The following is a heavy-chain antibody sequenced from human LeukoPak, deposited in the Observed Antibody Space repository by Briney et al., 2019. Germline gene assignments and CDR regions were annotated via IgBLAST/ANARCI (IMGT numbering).Heavy chain of an antibody. V-gene: IGHV3-48*03. J-gene: IGHJ4*02. CDR1: GFTFSSYE. D-gene: IGHD6-19*01. CDR3: ARNAWGAVETAGDY. Sequence: PGGSLRLSCAASGFTFSSYEMNWVRQAPGKGLEWVSYISSSGSTIYYADSVKGRFTISRDNAKNSLYLQMNSPRAEDTAVYYCARNAWGAVETAGDYWGQGTLVTVSS. CDR2: ISSSGSTI.